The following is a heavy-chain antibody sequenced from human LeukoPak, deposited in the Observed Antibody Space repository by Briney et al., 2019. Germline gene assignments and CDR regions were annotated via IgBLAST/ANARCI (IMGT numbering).Heavy chain of an antibody. V-gene: IGHV1-3*03. Sequence: ASVKVSCKASGYTFTSYAMHWVRQAPGQRLEWMGWINAGNGNTKYSQEFQGRVTITRDTSASTAYMELSSLRSEDMAVYYCARGGYSGWYLETRDYFDYWGQGTLVTVSS. D-gene: IGHD6-19*01. CDR3: ARGGYSGWYLETRDYFDY. CDR1: GYTFTSYA. CDR2: INAGNGNT. J-gene: IGHJ4*02.